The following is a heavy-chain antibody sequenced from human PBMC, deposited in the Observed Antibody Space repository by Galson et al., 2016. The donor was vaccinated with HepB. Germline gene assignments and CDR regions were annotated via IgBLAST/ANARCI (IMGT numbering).Heavy chain of an antibody. CDR1: GFTFSNFSNYA. Sequence: SLRLSCAASGFTFSNFSNYAMHWVRQAPCKGLEWVAVISFDGSNKYYAASVKGRFTISRDNSKNTVYLQMNSLRPEDTAVFYCARDMARGRYYYYGMDVWGQGTTVTVSS. CDR2: ISFDGSNK. V-gene: IGHV3-30-3*01. CDR3: ARDMARGRYYYYGMDV. J-gene: IGHJ6*02. D-gene: IGHD3-10*01.